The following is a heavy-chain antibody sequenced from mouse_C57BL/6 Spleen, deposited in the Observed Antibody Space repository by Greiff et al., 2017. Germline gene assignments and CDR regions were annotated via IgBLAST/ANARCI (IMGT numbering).Heavy chain of an antibody. J-gene: IGHJ2*01. D-gene: IGHD2-5*01. V-gene: IGHV1-55*01. CDR1: GYTFTSYW. Sequence: QVQLHQPGAELVKPGASVKMSCKASGYTFTSYWITWVKQRPGQGLEWIGDIYPGSGSTNYNEKFKSKATLTVDTSSSPSYMQLSSLTSADSAVYYCARPYYSNSYYFDYWGQGTTLTVSS. CDR3: ARPYYSNSYYFDY. CDR2: IYPGSGST.